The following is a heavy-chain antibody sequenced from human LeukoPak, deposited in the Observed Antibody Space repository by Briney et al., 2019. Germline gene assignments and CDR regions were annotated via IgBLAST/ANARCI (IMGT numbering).Heavy chain of an antibody. CDR2: INSDGSST. V-gene: IGHV3-74*01. J-gene: IGHJ6*03. D-gene: IGHD5-24*01. CDR3: ARIRAPSVRSRGYYYYMDV. Sequence: GGSLRLSCAASGFTFSSYWMHWVRQAPGKGLVWVSRINSDGSSTSYADSVKGRFTISRDNAKNTLYLQMNSLRAEDTAVYYCARIRAPSVRSRGYYYYMDVWGKGTTVTISS. CDR1: GFTFSSYW.